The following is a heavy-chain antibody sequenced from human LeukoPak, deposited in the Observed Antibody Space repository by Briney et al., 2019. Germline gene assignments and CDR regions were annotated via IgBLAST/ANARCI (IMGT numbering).Heavy chain of an antibody. D-gene: IGHD3-22*01. CDR2: ISGSGGST. J-gene: IGHJ4*02. Sequence: PGGSLRLSCAASGFTFSSYAMSWVRQAPGKGLEWVSAISGSGGSTYYADSVKGRFTISRDNSKNTLYLQMNSLRAEDTAVYYCAKAPAYYNDSSGYRDYWGQGTLVTVSS. V-gene: IGHV3-23*01. CDR1: GFTFSSYA. CDR3: AKAPAYYNDSSGYRDY.